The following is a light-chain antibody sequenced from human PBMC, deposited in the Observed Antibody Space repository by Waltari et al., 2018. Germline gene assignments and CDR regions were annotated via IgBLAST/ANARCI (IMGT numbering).Light chain of an antibody. J-gene: IGLJ2*01. CDR1: SSDVGAYNY. V-gene: IGLV2-23*02. CDR2: DVS. Sequence: QSALTQPASVSGSPGPSITISCPGTSSDVGAYNYVSWYQQHPGKAPKIIIYDVSKRPSGVSNRFSGSKSGNTASLTISGLQAEDEADYYCCSYAGSSTPVVSGGGTKLTVL. CDR3: CSYAGSSTPVV.